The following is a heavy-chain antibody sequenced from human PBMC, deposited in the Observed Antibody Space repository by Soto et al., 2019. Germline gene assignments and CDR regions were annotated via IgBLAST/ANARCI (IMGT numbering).Heavy chain of an antibody. J-gene: IGHJ4*02. CDR3: TTGPVYCSGGSCYSSWFPFDY. CDR1: GFTFSNAW. D-gene: IGHD2-15*01. CDR2: IKSKTDGGTT. V-gene: IGHV3-15*01. Sequence: EVQLVESGGGLVKPGGSLRLSCAASGFTFSNAWMSWVRQAPGKGLEWVGRIKSKTDGGTTDYAAPVKGRFTISRDDSKNTLYQQMNSLKTEDTAVYYCTTGPVYCSGGSCYSSWFPFDYWGQGTLVTVSS.